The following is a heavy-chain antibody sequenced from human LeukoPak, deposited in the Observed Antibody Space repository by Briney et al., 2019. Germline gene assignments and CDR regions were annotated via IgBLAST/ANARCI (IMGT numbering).Heavy chain of an antibody. Sequence: GASVKVSCKVSGYTLTELSMHWVRQAPGQGLEWMGIINPLGGSTTYAHKFQDRVTMTRDTPTSTVYMELSSLRSEDTAVYYCARVHDFWSGFFDYWGQGTLVTVSS. D-gene: IGHD3-3*01. CDR1: GYTLTELS. CDR3: ARVHDFWSGFFDY. CDR2: INPLGGST. J-gene: IGHJ4*02. V-gene: IGHV1-46*01.